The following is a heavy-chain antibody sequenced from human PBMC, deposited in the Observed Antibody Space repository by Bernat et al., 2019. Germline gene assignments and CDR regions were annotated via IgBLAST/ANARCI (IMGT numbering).Heavy chain of an antibody. Sequence: EVQLLESGGALVQPGGSLRLSCAASGFTFSSYAMSWVRQAPGKGLEWVSGISGRGGSTYYADSVKGRFTISRDNAKNSLYLQMNSLRAEDTAVYYCARGGYSGYIIYWGQGTLVTVSS. V-gene: IGHV3-23*01. CDR1: GFTFSSYA. J-gene: IGHJ4*02. CDR2: ISGRGGST. CDR3: ARGGYSGYIIY. D-gene: IGHD5-12*01.